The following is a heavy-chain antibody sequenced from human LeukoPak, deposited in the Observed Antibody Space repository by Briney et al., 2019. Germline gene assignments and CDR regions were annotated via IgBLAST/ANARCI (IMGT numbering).Heavy chain of an antibody. V-gene: IGHV3-30*11. J-gene: IGHJ4*02. D-gene: IGHD3-16*01. CDR2: MSYDGSNK. Sequence: PGRSLRLSCAASGFTSSSYAMHWVREAPGQGGEGGAVMSYDGSNKYYAVSVKGRFTISRDNSKNTLYLQMNSLRAEDTAVYYCARETVSSFDYWGQGTLVTVSS. CDR1: GFTSSSYA. CDR3: ARETVSSFDY.